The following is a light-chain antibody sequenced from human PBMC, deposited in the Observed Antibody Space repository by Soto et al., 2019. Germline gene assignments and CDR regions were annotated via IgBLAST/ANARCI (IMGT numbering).Light chain of an antibody. V-gene: IGLV2-14*01. CDR3: SSYTSSRTRV. Sequence: QSALTQPASVSGSPGQSITISCTRTSSDVGGYNYVSWYQQHPGKAPKLMIYDVSNRPSGVSNRFSGSKSGNTASLTISGLQAEDEADYYCSSYTSSRTRVFGTGTKLTVL. J-gene: IGLJ1*01. CDR1: SSDVGGYNY. CDR2: DVS.